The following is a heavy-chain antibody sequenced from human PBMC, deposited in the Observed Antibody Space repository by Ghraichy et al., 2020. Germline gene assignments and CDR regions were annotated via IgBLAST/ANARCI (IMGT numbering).Heavy chain of an antibody. Sequence: GGSLRLSCAASGFTFSSYVMTWVRQAPGKGLEWVSGISGGGDSTLHADSVKGRFTISRDNAKNSLYLHMNGLRAEDTALYYCVKGQWLDYWGQGTPVTGSS. CDR1: GFTFSSYV. CDR2: ISGGGDST. J-gene: IGHJ4*02. CDR3: VKGQWLDY. V-gene: IGHV3-23*01. D-gene: IGHD6-19*01.